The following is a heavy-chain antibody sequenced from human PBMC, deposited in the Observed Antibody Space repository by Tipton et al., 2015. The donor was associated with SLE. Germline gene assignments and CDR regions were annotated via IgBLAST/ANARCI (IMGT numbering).Heavy chain of an antibody. CDR2: IYTNENT. D-gene: IGHD2-15*01. CDR1: GGSISSYY. CDR3: ARGSVVADDY. Sequence: TLSLTCTVSGGSISSYYWSWIRQPAGGGLEWIGRIYTNENTNYNPSLKSRVTLSIDASRNQFSLKLTSVTAADTAVYYCARGSVVADDYWGQGTLVTVSS. J-gene: IGHJ4*02. V-gene: IGHV4-4*07.